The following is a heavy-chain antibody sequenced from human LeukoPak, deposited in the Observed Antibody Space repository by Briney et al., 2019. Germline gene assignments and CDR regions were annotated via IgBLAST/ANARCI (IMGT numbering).Heavy chain of an antibody. CDR3: ARRSRIAAGGVEYFQH. CDR2: IYPGDAET. V-gene: IGHV5-51*01. J-gene: IGHJ1*01. D-gene: IGHD6-13*01. CDR1: GYSFTSYW. Sequence: GESLKISCKGSGYSFTSYWIGWVRQMPGKGLEWTGIIYPGDAETRYSPSFQGQVTISADKSISTAYLRWSSLKASDTAMYYRARRSRIAAGGVEYFQHWGQGTLVTVSS.